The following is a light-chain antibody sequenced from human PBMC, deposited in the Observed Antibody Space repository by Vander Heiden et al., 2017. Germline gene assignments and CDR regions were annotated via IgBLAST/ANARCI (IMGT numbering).Light chain of an antibody. CDR1: SSDVGGYNY. V-gene: IGLV2-14*03. Sequence: QSALTQPASVSGSPGQSITISCTGTSSDVGGYNYVSWYQQHPGKAPKLMIYDVINRPSGVSNRFSGSKSGNTASLIISGLQAEDEADYYCSSYTTITTVVFGGGTKLTVL. J-gene: IGLJ2*01. CDR3: SSYTTITTVV. CDR2: DVI.